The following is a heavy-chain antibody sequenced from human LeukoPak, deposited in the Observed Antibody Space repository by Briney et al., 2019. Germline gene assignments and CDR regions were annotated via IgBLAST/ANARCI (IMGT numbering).Heavy chain of an antibody. CDR1: GGSIRSYY. V-gene: IGHV4-59*01. CDR3: ARVLPYSSGWGVDY. CDR2: IYYSGNT. J-gene: IGHJ4*02. Sequence: NASETLSLTCTVSGGSIRSYYWSWIRQPPGKGLEWIGYIYYSGNTNYNPSLKSRVTISVDTSKNQFSLNLSSVTAADTAVYYCARVLPYSSGWGVDYWGQGTLVTVSS. D-gene: IGHD6-19*01.